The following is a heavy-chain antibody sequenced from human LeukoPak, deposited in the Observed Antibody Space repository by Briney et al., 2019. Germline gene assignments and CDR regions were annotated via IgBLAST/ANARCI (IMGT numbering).Heavy chain of an antibody. CDR1: GFTFSSYS. CDR2: ISSSSSYI. V-gene: IGHV3-21*01. CDR3: ARDLSYSSAPLPFYYFDY. Sequence: PGGSLRLSCAASGFTFSSYSMNWVRQAPGKGLEGVSSISSSSSYIYYADSVKGRFTISRDNAKNSLYLQMNSPRAEDTAVYYCARDLSYSSAPLPFYYFDYWGQGTLVTVSS. D-gene: IGHD6-19*01. J-gene: IGHJ4*02.